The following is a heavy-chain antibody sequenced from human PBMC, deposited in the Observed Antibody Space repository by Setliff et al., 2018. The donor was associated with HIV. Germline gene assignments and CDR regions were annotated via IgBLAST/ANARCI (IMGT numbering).Heavy chain of an antibody. D-gene: IGHD3-10*01. Sequence: SETLSLTCNVSGDPISNHYWNWIRQPPGKGREWIATIYKSGNSVSNPSRKSRVTISIDTSKNHFSLTLNSVTAADSAVYYCARVEAKVRGATYGMDVWGQGTTVS. CDR2: IYKSGNS. CDR1: GDPISNHY. J-gene: IGHJ6*02. V-gene: IGHV4-59*11. CDR3: ARVEAKVRGATYGMDV.